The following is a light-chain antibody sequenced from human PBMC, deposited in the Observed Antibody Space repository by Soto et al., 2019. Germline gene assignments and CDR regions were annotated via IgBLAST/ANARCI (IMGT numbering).Light chain of an antibody. CDR2: DAS. J-gene: IGKJ5*01. Sequence: EIVLTQSPGTLSLSPGERATLSCLASQSVASGHLAWYQQTPGQAPRLLVSDASSRATGIPDRFSGSASGTDFTLTISRLEPEDSAMYYCQQYGTAPITFGQGTRLEIK. V-gene: IGKV3-20*01. CDR3: QQYGTAPIT. CDR1: QSVASGH.